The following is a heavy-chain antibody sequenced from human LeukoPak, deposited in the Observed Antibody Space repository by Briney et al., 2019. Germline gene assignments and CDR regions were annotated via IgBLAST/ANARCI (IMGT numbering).Heavy chain of an antibody. J-gene: IGHJ4*02. CDR3: ARGQTVSGAKYYFNF. Sequence: GGSLRLSCLTSGFTFRDYGLGWVRQAPGMGLEWVSFIRSRIYGGAPEYAASVRGRFSVSRDDSESIAYLQMNNLKSEDTAVYYCARGQTVSGAKYYFNFWSPATLVTVSS. CDR2: IRSRIYGGAP. CDR1: GFTFRDYG. D-gene: IGHD3-10*01. V-gene: IGHV3-49*04.